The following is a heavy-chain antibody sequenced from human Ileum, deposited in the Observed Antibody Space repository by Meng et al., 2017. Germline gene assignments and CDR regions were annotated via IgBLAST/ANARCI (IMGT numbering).Heavy chain of an antibody. CDR3: ERGVVTWDAFDI. Sequence: SVKVSCKASGGTFSSYAISWVRQAPGQGLEWMGGIIPIFGTANYAQKFQGRVTITADESTSTAYMELSSLRSEDTAVYYCERGVVTWDAFDIWGQGTMVTVSS. D-gene: IGHD3-3*01. CDR1: GGTFSSYA. CDR2: IIPIFGTA. J-gene: IGHJ3*02. V-gene: IGHV1-69*13.